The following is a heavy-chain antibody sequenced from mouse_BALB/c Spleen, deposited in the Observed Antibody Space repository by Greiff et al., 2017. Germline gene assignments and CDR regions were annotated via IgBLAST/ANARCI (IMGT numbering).Heavy chain of an antibody. V-gene: IGHV3-6*02. D-gene: IGHD4-1*01. J-gene: IGHJ2*01. CDR1: GYSITSCYY. CDR3: ARKLGRYYFDY. Sequence: DVQLQESGPGLVKPSQSLSLTCSVTGYSITSCYYWTWIRQFPGNKLEWMGYISYDGSNNYNPSLKNRISITRDTSKNQFFLKLNSVTTEDTATYYCARKLGRYYFDYWGQGTTLTVSS. CDR2: ISYDGSN.